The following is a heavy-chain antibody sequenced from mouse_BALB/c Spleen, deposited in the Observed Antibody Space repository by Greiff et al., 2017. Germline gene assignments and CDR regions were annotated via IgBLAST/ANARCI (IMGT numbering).Heavy chain of an antibody. J-gene: IGHJ3*01. V-gene: IGHV5-12-2*01. CDR2: ISNGGGST. Sequence: EVQRVESGGGLVQPGGSLKLSCAASGFTFSSYTMSWVRQTPEKRLEWVAYISNGGGSTYYPDTVKGRFTISRDNAKNTLYLQMSSLKSEDTAMYYCARDGYDDAWFAYWGQGTLVTVSA. CDR1: GFTFSSYT. CDR3: ARDGYDDAWFAY. D-gene: IGHD2-2*01.